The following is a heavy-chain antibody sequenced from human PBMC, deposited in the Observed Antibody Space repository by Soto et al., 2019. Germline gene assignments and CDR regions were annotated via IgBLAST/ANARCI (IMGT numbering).Heavy chain of an antibody. J-gene: IGHJ3*02. CDR1: GGSISSYY. CDR3: ARGARYNCNVDAFEI. V-gene: IGHV4-59*01. D-gene: IGHD1-20*01. CDR2: IYYSGST. Sequence: SETLSLTCTVSGGSISSYYWSWIRQPPGKGLEWIGYIYYSGSTNYNPSLKSRVTISVDTSKNQFSLKLSSVTAADTAVYYCARGARYNCNVDAFEIWGQGTMVTVSS.